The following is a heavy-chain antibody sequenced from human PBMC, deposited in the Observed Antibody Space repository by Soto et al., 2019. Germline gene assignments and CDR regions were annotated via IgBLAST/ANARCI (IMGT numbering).Heavy chain of an antibody. D-gene: IGHD2-15*01. Sequence: SETLSLTXTVSGGSIYRSGYYWGWIRQPPGRGLEWIGNIDYNGVTYSNPSLKSRVTISRDTSKNQFSLKLTSVTAADTALYYCGKVLVGATGHTDSDSWGPGALVTVSS. CDR1: GGSIYRSGYY. J-gene: IGHJ4*02. CDR3: GKVLVGATGHTDSDS. V-gene: IGHV4-39*01. CDR2: IDYNGVT.